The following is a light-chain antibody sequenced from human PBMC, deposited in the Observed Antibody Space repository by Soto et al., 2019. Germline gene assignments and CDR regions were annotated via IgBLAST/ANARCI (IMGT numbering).Light chain of an antibody. CDR1: SSSIGSNT. Sequence: QSVLTQPPSASGTPGQRVTISCSGSSSSIGSNTVNWYQQLPGRAPKLIIYEVSHRFSGLSYRFSGSKSGNTASLTISGLQAEDEGDYYCTSFAPGRIYVFGSGTKVTVL. J-gene: IGLJ1*01. V-gene: IGLV1-44*01. CDR2: EVS. CDR3: TSFAPGRIYV.